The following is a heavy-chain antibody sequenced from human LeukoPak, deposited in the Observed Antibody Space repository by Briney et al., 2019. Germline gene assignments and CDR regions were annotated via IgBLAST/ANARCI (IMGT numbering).Heavy chain of an antibody. Sequence: GGSLRVSCAVSGFLFSDYSMNWVRQAPGKGLEWVSSVSSSGSYIFYADSVKSRFTISRDNAKNSLYLQMSSLGAEDTAVYYCARGQGVYASGSFPFDSWGQGTLVTVSS. CDR2: VSSSGSYI. CDR1: GFLFSDYS. J-gene: IGHJ4*02. CDR3: ARGQGVYASGSFPFDS. V-gene: IGHV3-21*01. D-gene: IGHD3-10*01.